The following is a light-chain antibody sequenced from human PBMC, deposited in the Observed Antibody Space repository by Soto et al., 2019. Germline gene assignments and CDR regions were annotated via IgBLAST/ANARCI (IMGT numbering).Light chain of an antibody. J-gene: IGLJ2*01. CDR1: TSNIGRNY. CDR3: AAWDDSLSGVA. Sequence: QSVLTQPPSASGTPGQRVTISCSGSTSNIGRNYVYWYQQFPGTAPKLLIYLNNQRPSGVPHRFSGSKSGTSASLAISGLRSEDEAHYYCAAWDDSLSGVAFGGGTKLTVL. CDR2: LNN. V-gene: IGLV1-47*01.